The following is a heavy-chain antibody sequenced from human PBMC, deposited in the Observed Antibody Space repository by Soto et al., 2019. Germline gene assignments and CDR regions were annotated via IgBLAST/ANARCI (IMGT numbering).Heavy chain of an antibody. J-gene: IGHJ4*02. CDR2: IFSSGST. Sequence: QVRLQESGPGLLKPSETLSLTCTVSGGSINTFYWSWVRQPAGKGLEWIGRIFSSGSTGFNPSLESRVAMSLDTSKNHFYLNLSSVTAADMAVYYCAREGSYSAYNFAHGIQLWSFDFWGQGALVTVSS. CDR3: AREGSYSAYNFAHGIQLWSFDF. V-gene: IGHV4-4*07. CDR1: GGSINTFY. D-gene: IGHD5-12*01.